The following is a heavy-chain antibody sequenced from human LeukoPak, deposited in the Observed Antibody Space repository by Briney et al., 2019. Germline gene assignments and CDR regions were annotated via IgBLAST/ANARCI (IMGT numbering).Heavy chain of an antibody. J-gene: IGHJ4*02. V-gene: IGHV3-9*01. CDR3: AKGYTYGSGSYEYNNFDY. CDR2: ISWNSGDI. D-gene: IGHD3-10*01. CDR1: GFTFDDHA. Sequence: PGGSLRLSCVASGFTFDDHAMHWVRQAPGKGLEWVSGISWNSGDIGYADSVKGRFTISRDNAKNSLYLQMNSLRAEDTALYYCAKGYTYGSGSYEYNNFDYWGQGTLVTVSS.